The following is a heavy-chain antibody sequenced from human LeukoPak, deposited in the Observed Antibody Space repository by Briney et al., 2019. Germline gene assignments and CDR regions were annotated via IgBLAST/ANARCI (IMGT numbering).Heavy chain of an antibody. CDR3: ARRRIAAADHNWFDP. J-gene: IGHJ5*02. V-gene: IGHV4-4*09. Sequence: SETLSLTCTVSGGSISSYYWSWIRQLPGKGLEWIGYIYTSGSTNYSPSLKGRVTISVDTSKNQFSLKLSSVTAADTAVYYCARRRIAAADHNWFDPWGQGTLVTVSS. CDR2: IYTSGST. D-gene: IGHD6-13*01. CDR1: GGSISSYY.